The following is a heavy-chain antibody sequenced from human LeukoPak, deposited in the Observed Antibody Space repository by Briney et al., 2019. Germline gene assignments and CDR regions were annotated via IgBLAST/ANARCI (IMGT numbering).Heavy chain of an antibody. D-gene: IGHD5-12*01. CDR3: ARQNSGYVN. Sequence: GESLKISCKASGYSFTTYWIAWVRQMPGKGLEWMGIIYPSDSDTTYTPSFQGQVTISADKSISTAYLQWSSLKASDTAMYYCARQNSGYVNWGQGTLVTVSS. CDR1: GYSFTTYW. J-gene: IGHJ4*02. CDR2: IYPSDSDT. V-gene: IGHV5-51*01.